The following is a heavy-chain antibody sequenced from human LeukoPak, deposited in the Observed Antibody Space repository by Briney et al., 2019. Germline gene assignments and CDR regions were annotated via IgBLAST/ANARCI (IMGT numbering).Heavy chain of an antibody. CDR3: ARVHADIVVVPAARFTYYYYMDV. CDR2: IYYSGRT. J-gene: IGHJ6*03. V-gene: IGHV4-59*08. Sequence: NPSVTLSLTCTVSGGSISSYYWSWIRQPPGKGLEWIVYIYYSGRTNYNPSLKSRVTLSLDTSKHHFSLKLSSETAADTAVYYCARVHADIVVVPAARFTYYYYMDVWGKGTTVTISS. D-gene: IGHD2-2*01. CDR1: GGSISSYY.